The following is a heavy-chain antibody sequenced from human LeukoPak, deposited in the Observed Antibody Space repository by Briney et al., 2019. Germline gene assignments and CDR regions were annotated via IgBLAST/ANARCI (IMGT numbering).Heavy chain of an antibody. V-gene: IGHV3-21*01. J-gene: IGHJ3*02. CDR3: AREGYYYDSSGYYYKDAFDI. CDR2: ITSSSSYT. Sequence: PGGSLRLSCAAPGITFSNYNTNWVRQAPGKGLEWISSITSSSSYTFYADSVKGRFTISRDNAKNSLYLQMNSLRAEDTAVYYCAREGYYYDSSGYYYKDAFDIWGQGTVVPVSS. CDR1: GITFSNYN. D-gene: IGHD3-22*01.